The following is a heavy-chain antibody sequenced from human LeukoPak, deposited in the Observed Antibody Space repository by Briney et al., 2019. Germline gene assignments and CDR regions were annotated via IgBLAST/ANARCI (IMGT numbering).Heavy chain of an antibody. CDR2: ISGSGGST. V-gene: IGHV3-23*01. Sequence: PGGSLRLSCAASGFTFSSYAMSWVRQAPGKGLEWVSAISGSGGSTYYADSVKGRFTISRDNAKNSLYLQMNSLRAEDTAVYYCARYDSGWYPLFDYWGQGTLVTVSS. CDR1: GFTFSSYA. CDR3: ARYDSGWYPLFDY. D-gene: IGHD6-19*01. J-gene: IGHJ4*02.